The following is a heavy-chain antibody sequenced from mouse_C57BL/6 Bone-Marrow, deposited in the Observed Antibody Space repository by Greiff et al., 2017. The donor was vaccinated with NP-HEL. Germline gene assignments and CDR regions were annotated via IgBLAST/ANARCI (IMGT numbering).Heavy chain of an antibody. J-gene: IGHJ4*01. Sequence: EVMLVESGGGLVQPGGSLKLSCAASGFTFSDYYMYWVRQTPEKRLEWVAYISNGGGSTYYPDSVKGRFTISRDNAKNTLNLQMSRLKSEDTAMYYCARHEDYYGSSRYAMDYWGQGTSVTVSS. CDR1: GFTFSDYY. D-gene: IGHD1-1*01. CDR3: ARHEDYYGSSRYAMDY. V-gene: IGHV5-12*01. CDR2: ISNGGGST.